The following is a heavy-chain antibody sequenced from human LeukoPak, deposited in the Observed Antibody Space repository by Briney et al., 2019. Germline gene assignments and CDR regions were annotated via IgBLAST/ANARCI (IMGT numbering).Heavy chain of an antibody. Sequence: ASVKVSCKASGSTFSNYAISWVRQAPGQGLEWMGWISAYNGNTNYAQKLQGRVTMTTDTSTSTAYMELRSLRSDDTAVYYCARGPPLILAYQPLHYWGQGTLVTVSS. V-gene: IGHV1-18*01. CDR2: ISAYNGNT. J-gene: IGHJ4*02. D-gene: IGHD2-2*01. CDR3: ARGPPLILAYQPLHY. CDR1: GSTFSNYA.